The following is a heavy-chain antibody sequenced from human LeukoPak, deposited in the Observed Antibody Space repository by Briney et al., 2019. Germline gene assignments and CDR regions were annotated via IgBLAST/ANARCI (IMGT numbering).Heavy chain of an antibody. V-gene: IGHV1-24*01. CDR1: GYTLTELS. CDR2: FDPEDGET. CDR3: ATYIAARLAFDY. J-gene: IGHJ4*02. Sequence: ASVKVSCKVSGYTLTELSMHWVRQAPGKGLEWMGGFDPEDGETTYAQKFQGRVTMTEDTSTDTAYMELSSLRSEDTAVYYCATYIAARLAFDYWGQGTLVTVSS. D-gene: IGHD6-6*01.